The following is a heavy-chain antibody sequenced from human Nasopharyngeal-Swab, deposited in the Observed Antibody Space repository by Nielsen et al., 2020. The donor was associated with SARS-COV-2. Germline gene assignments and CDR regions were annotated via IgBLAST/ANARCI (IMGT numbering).Heavy chain of an antibody. V-gene: IGHV3-7*01. CDR1: GFTFSSYW. CDR3: ATSIVATSPDY. CDR2: IKQDGSEK. J-gene: IGHJ4*02. D-gene: IGHD5-12*01. Sequence: GESLKISCAASGFTFSSYWMSWVRQAPGKGLEWVANIKQDGSEKYYVDSVKGRFTISRDNAKNSLYLQMNGLRAEDTAVYYCATSIVATSPDYWGQGTLVTVSS.